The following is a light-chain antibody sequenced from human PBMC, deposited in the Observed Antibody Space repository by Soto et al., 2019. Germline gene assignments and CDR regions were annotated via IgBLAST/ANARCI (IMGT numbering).Light chain of an antibody. J-gene: IGLJ2*01. CDR3: NSYAGTKNLV. CDR1: SSDVGGHNY. V-gene: IGLV2-8*01. CDR2: DVN. Sequence: SVLTQPPSASGSPGQSVTISCTGTSSDVGGHNYVSWYQQHPGKAPKLIIYDVNKRPSGVPDRFSGSKSGNTASLTVSGLQAEDEADYYCNSYAGTKNLVFGGGTKLTVL.